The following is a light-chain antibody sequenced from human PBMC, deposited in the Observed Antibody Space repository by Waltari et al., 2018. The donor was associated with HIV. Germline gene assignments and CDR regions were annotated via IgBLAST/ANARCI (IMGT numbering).Light chain of an antibody. Sequence: IKMTQSPSILSASVGDRVSTTCRASQNVDSWLAWYQQRPGRAPKLLIYQASTLEYGVPARFSGSGSGTDFTLTISSLQPDDFATYYCQQYNSDFYTFGQGTRLDLK. CDR2: QAS. J-gene: IGKJ2*01. CDR3: QQYNSDFYT. V-gene: IGKV1-5*03. CDR1: QNVDSW.